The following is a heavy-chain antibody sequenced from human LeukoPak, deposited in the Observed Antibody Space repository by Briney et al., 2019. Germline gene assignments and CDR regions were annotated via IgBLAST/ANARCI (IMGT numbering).Heavy chain of an antibody. J-gene: IGHJ3*02. D-gene: IGHD2-2*01. CDR2: IYTSGST. CDR1: GSSISSYY. V-gene: IGHV4-4*07. Sequence: SETLSLTCTVSGSSISSYYWSWIRQPAGKGLEWIGRIYTSGSTNYNPSLKSRVTMSVDTSKNQFSLKLSSVTAADTAVYYCARGKGYCSSTSCHDAFDIWGQGTMVTVSS. CDR3: ARGKGYCSSTSCHDAFDI.